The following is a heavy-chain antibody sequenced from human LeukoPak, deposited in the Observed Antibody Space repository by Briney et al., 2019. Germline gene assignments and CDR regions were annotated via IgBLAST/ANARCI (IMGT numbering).Heavy chain of an antibody. Sequence: SETLSLTCTVSGGSISSSSYYWGWIRQPPGKGLEWIGSIYYSGSTYYNPSLKRRVTISVDTSKNQFSLKLSSVTAADTAVYYCARPPVSLDAFDIWGQGTMVTVSS. CDR2: IYYSGST. CDR1: GGSISSSSYY. J-gene: IGHJ3*02. V-gene: IGHV4-39*01. CDR3: ARPPVSLDAFDI.